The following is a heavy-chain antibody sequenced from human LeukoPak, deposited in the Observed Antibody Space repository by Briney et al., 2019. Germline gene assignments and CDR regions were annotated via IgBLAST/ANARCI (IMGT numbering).Heavy chain of an antibody. V-gene: IGHV4-4*07. J-gene: IGHJ4*02. Sequence: SETLSLTCTVSGGSISSYYWSWIRQPAGKGLEWIGRIYTSGGTNYNPSLKSRVTMSVDTSKNQFSLKLGSVTAADTAVYYCASLGADYYDSSGYLRRPNSRVYWGQGTLVTVSS. CDR1: GGSISSYY. D-gene: IGHD3-22*01. CDR3: ASLGADYYDSSGYLRRPNSRVY. CDR2: IYTSGGT.